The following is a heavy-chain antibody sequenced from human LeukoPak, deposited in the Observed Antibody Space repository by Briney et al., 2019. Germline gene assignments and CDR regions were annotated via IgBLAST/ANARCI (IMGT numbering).Heavy chain of an antibody. CDR3: AKDRRLWGPDAFDI. CDR2: ISGSGGST. V-gene: IGHV3-23*01. CDR1: GFTIFNYW. D-gene: IGHD5-18*01. J-gene: IGHJ3*02. Sequence: GGSLRLSCATSGFTIFNYWMSWVRQAPGKGLEWVSAISGSGGSTYYADSVKGRFTISRDNSKNTLYLQMNSLRAEDTAVYYCAKDRRLWGPDAFDIWGQGTMVTVSS.